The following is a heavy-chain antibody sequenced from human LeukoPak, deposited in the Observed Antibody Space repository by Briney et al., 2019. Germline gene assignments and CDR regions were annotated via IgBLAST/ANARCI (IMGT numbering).Heavy chain of an antibody. V-gene: IGHV3-48*01. CDR3: ARGPPLFDP. Sequence: GGSLRLSCAASGFPFSSYDMNWVRRAPGKGLEWISYISSSGTTTYYADSVKGRFTISSDNAKSSLYLQMNGLRAEDTAVYYCARGPPLFDPWGQGTLVTVSS. CDR1: GFPFSSYD. CDR2: ISSSGTTT. J-gene: IGHJ5*02.